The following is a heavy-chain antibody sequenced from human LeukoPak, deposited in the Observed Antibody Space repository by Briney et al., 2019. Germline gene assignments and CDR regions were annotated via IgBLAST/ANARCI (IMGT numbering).Heavy chain of an antibody. J-gene: IGHJ4*02. D-gene: IGHD2-21*01. CDR3: VRDIPSGHFDY. CDR1: GGSINPYF. CDR2: ISYSGNT. V-gene: IGHV4-59*01. Sequence: PSETLSPTCNVSGGSINPYFWSWIRQPPGKTLEWIGFISYSGNTDYNPSLKSRVAMSIDTSKNHFSLRLRSVTAADTAVYYCVRDIPSGHFDYWGQGSLVTVSS.